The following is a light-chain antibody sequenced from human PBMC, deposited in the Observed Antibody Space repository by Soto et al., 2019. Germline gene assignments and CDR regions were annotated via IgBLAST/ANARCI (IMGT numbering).Light chain of an antibody. V-gene: IGKV3-20*01. CDR3: QHHGGSIT. Sequence: EIVLTQSPGTLSLSPGERATLSCRASQSVSSNSLDWYLQKPSKAPRLLIFDASNRATGIADRLSDSRTVADFTLTISSLEPEDFAVYFCQHHGGSITFGQGTRLEIK. J-gene: IGKJ5*01. CDR1: QSVSSNS. CDR2: DAS.